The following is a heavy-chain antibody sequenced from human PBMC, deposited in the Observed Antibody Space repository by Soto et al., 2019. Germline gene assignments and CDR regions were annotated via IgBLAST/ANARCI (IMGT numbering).Heavy chain of an antibody. J-gene: IGHJ6*02. CDR2: INHSGST. Sequence: QVQLQQWGAGLLKPSETLSLTCAVYGGSFSGYYWSWIRQPPGKGLEWIGEINHSGSTNYNPSLKIRVTISVATSRNQSSLKLSSVTAADTAVYYCARGKYYYGSGSHNYYYYGMDVWGQGTTVTVSS. CDR1: GGSFSGYY. V-gene: IGHV4-34*01. D-gene: IGHD3-10*01. CDR3: ARGKYYYGSGSHNYYYYGMDV.